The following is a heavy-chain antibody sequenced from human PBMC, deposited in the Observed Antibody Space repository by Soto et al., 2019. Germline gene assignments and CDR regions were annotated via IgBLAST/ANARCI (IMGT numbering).Heavy chain of an antibody. CDR2: IYYSGST. J-gene: IGHJ6*02. CDR1: GGSISSYY. CDR3: ARFLGYYYDSSGLGGMDV. V-gene: IGHV4-59*01. Sequence: PSETLSLTCTVSGGSISSYYWSWIRQPPGKGLEWIGYIYYSGSTNYNPSLKSRVTISVDTSKNQFSLKLSSVTAADTAVYYCARFLGYYYDSSGLGGMDVRGQRTTVTVSS. D-gene: IGHD3-22*01.